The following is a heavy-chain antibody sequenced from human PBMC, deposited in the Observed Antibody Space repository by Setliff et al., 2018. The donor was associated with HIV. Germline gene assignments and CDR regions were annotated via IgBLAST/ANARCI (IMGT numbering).Heavy chain of an antibody. CDR1: GYSFTNFP. D-gene: IGHD5-18*01. CDR2: IIPIFGRT. J-gene: IGHJ3*01. Sequence: SVKVSCKTSGYSFTNFPIAWVRQAPGQGLEWMGKIIPIFGRTSYARSLQGRVSITADKSTTTAYMELTGLKSEDSAIYFCAREGAYTYGHGNEAFDFWGQGTTVTVSS. V-gene: IGHV1-69*04. CDR3: AREGAYTYGHGNEAFDF.